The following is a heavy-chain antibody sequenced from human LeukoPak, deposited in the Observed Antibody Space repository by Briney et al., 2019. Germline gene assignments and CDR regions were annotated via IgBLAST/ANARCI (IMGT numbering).Heavy chain of an antibody. D-gene: IGHD3-10*01. Sequence: SETLSLTCAVYGGSFSGYYWSWIRQPPGKGLEWIGEINHSGSTNYNPSLKSRVTISVDTSKNQFSLKLSSVTAADTAVYYCARPLTMVRGRKPNYYYMDVWGKGTTVTISS. CDR1: GGSFSGYY. CDR2: INHSGST. V-gene: IGHV4-34*01. CDR3: ARPLTMVRGRKPNYYYMDV. J-gene: IGHJ6*03.